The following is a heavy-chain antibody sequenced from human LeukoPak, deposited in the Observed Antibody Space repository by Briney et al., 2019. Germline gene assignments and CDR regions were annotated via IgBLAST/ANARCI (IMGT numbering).Heavy chain of an antibody. CDR1: GFIFSDYA. D-gene: IGHD6-19*01. CDR3: AKDRLSGWPNDAFDI. V-gene: IGHV3-23*01. Sequence: GGSLRLSCAASGFIFSDYALTWVRQAPGKGLEWVSSIIGNGKTYYAGSVKGRFTISRDNSKNTLYLQMNSLRAEDTAVYYCAKDRLSGWPNDAFDIWGQGTMVTVSS. CDR2: IIGNGKT. J-gene: IGHJ3*02.